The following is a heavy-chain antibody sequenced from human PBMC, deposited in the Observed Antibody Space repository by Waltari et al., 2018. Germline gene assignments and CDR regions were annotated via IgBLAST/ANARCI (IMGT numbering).Heavy chain of an antibody. D-gene: IGHD1-1*01. CDR3: VRDFDYPTGV. V-gene: IGHV3-74*01. J-gene: IGHJ3*01. Sequence: EWQVVESGGGLVQPGGSLRLSCEASAYSFPRNYMHWVRQTPGKGLRWVERISGESTERNYADSVRVRFTIARDNGRNTVYLQMSSLRAEETAIYYCVRDFDYPTGVWGQGTMVTVSS. CDR1: AYSFPRNY. CDR2: ISGESTER.